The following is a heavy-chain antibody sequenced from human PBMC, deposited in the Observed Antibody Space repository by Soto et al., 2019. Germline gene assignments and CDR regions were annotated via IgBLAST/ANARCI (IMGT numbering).Heavy chain of an antibody. J-gene: IGHJ6*02. Sequence: QVQLQESGPGLVKPSQTLSLTCTVSGGSISSGGYYWSWIRQHPGKGLEWIGYIYYSGSTYYNPSLKSRVTISVDTSKNQVSLKLSSVTAADTAVYYCARAEKGTMVRGVYYYYGMDVWGQGTTVTVSS. V-gene: IGHV4-31*03. CDR1: GGSISSGGYY. D-gene: IGHD3-10*01. CDR3: ARAEKGTMVRGVYYYYGMDV. CDR2: IYYSGST.